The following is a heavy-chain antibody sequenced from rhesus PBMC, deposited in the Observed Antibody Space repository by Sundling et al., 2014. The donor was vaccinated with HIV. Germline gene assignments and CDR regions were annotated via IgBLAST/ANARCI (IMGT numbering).Heavy chain of an antibody. J-gene: IGHJ6*01. V-gene: IGHV3-201*01. Sequence: EVQLVESGGGVVQPGGSLRLSCAASGFTFDDYAMHWVRQAPGKGLEWVSGISWSGDRTGYADSVKGRFTISRDNAKNSLYLQMNRLRAEDTGLYYCVSVLFGLDLNGLDSWGQGVVVTVSS. CDR2: ISWSGDRT. D-gene: IGHD3-3*01. CDR1: GFTFDDYA. CDR3: VSVLFGLDLNGLDS.